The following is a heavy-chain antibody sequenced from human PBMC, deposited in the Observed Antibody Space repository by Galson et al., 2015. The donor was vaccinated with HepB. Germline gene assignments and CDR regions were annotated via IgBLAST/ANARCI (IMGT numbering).Heavy chain of an antibody. Sequence: TLSLTCTVSGGSISSGSYYWSWIRQPAGKGLEWIGRIYTSGSTNYNPSLKSRVTMSVDTSKNQFSLKLSSATAADTAVYYCTVGYMDVWGKGTTVTVSS. CDR2: IYTSGST. CDR1: GGSISSGSYY. J-gene: IGHJ6*03. V-gene: IGHV4-61*02. D-gene: IGHD1-26*01. CDR3: TVGYMDV.